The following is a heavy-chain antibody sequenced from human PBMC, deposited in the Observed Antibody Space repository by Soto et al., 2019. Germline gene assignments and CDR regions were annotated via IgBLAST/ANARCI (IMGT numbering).Heavy chain of an antibody. V-gene: IGHV3-23*01. J-gene: IGHJ6*02. CDR2: ISGRGGRT. D-gene: IGHD3-16*01. Sequence: EVQLLESGGGLVQPGGSLRLSCAASGFTFSSDAISWVRQAPGKGLEWVSAISGRGGRTYYADSVKGRFTISRDNSKTTLYLQMNSRRAEDTAVYYCAKVGSGEDYYDYYGLDVWGQGTTVTVAS. CDR3: AKVGSGEDYYDYYGLDV. CDR1: GFTFSSDA.